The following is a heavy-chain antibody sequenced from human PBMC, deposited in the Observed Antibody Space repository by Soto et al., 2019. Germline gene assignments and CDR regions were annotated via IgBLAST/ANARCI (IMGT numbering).Heavy chain of an antibody. CDR3: ARDLGSYDYIWGSYRSYMDV. CDR2: IYYSGST. Sequence: PSETLSLTCTVSGGSISSYYWSLIRQPPGKGLEWIGYIYYSGSTNYNPSLKSRVTISVDTSKNQFSLKLSSVTAADTAVYYCARDLGSYDYIWGSYRSYMDVWGKGTTVTVSS. D-gene: IGHD3-16*02. CDR1: GGSISSYY. V-gene: IGHV4-59*01. J-gene: IGHJ6*03.